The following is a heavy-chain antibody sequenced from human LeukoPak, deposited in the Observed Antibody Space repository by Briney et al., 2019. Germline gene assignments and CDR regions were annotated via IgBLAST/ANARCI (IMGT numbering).Heavy chain of an antibody. CDR3: ARGNIKFDY. CDR1: GFTFNNYG. Sequence: GGSLRLSCAASGFTFNNYGMHWVRQAPGKGLEWVAVISYDGRNKHYPDSVKGRFTISRDNAKNSLFLQMNSLRAEDTAVYFCARGNIKFDYWGRGTLVTVSS. V-gene: IGHV3-30*03. CDR2: ISYDGRNK. J-gene: IGHJ4*02.